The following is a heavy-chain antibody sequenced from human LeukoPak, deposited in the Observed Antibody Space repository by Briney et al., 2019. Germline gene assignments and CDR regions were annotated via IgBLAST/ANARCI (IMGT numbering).Heavy chain of an antibody. Sequence: SETLSLTCTVSGGSISSSYWSWIRQPPGKGLEWLGEINHSGSTNYNPSLKSRVTISVDTSRNQFSLKLSSVTAADTAVYYCARERLSGYSFDYWGQGTLVTVSS. CDR2: INHSGST. CDR3: ARERLSGYSFDY. J-gene: IGHJ4*02. CDR1: GGSISSSY. V-gene: IGHV4-34*01. D-gene: IGHD5-12*01.